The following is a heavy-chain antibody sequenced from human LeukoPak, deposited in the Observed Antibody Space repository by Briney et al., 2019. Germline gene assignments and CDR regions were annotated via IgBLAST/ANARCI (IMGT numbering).Heavy chain of an antibody. D-gene: IGHD1-7*01. V-gene: IGHV1-2*06. Sequence: GASVKVSCKASGYTFTAYYVHGVGQAPGQGVEGMGRINPYSGATDYAQQFQGKVTMTRDTSIGTMYMELTRLKSDDTAMYYCARALPPNWNFPVDHWGQGTLVTVSS. CDR3: ARALPPNWNFPVDH. J-gene: IGHJ4*02. CDR2: INPYSGAT. CDR1: GYTFTAYY.